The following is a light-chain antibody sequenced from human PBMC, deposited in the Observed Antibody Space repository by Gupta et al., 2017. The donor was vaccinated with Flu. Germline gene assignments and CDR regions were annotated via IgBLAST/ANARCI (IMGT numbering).Light chain of an antibody. CDR2: ADS. CDR3: QVADRSTDNRV. J-gene: IGLJ3*02. Sequence: GMKYIITRGVTNVGSKSVLWYQQEPGQAPVLLVYADSYRSSGIPDRFSGSNCANTATMTTSRVEAGDEADYYCQVADRSTDNRVFGGGTKLTVL. V-gene: IGLV3-21*03. CDR1: NVGSKS.